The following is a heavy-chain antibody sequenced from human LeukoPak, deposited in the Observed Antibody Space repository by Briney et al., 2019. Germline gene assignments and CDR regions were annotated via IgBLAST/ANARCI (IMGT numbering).Heavy chain of an antibody. CDR3: TRDGSGSYNWFDP. J-gene: IGHJ5*02. CDR1: GGSISSGDYY. Sequence: PSQTLSLTCTVSGGSISSGDYYWRWIRQPPGKGLEWIGYIYYSGSTYYNPSLKSRVTISVDTSKNQFSLKLSSGTAADTAVYYWTRDGSGSYNWFDPWGQGTLVTVSS. V-gene: IGHV4-30-4*01. D-gene: IGHD1-26*01. CDR2: IYYSGST.